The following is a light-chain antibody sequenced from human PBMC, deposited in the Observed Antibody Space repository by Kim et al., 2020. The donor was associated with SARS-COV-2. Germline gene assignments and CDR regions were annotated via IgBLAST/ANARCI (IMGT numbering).Light chain of an antibody. J-gene: IGKJ3*01. CDR2: LGS. CDR1: QSLQHSNGYTY. Sequence: PASISCRCSQSLQHSNGYTYLDWYLQRPGQSQQILIHLGSNRASGVPDRFSGSGSGTDFTLKISRVEAEDAGVYYCMQALQTPFTFGPGTKVDIK. V-gene: IGKV2-28*01. CDR3: MQALQTPFT.